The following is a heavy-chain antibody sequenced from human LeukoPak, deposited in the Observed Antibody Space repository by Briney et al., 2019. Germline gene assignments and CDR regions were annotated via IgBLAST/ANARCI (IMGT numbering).Heavy chain of an antibody. CDR3: ARDDPPIVS. D-gene: IGHD5/OR15-5a*01. CDR1: EFTFSDYY. J-gene: IGHJ1*01. Sequence: IPGGSLRLSCAASEFTFSDYYMSWIRQAPGKGLEWVSYISYSGDTIYYADSVKGRFTVSRDNAKNSLYLQMNSLRAEDTAVYYCARDDPPIVSWGQGTLVTVPS. CDR2: ISYSGDTI. V-gene: IGHV3-11*01.